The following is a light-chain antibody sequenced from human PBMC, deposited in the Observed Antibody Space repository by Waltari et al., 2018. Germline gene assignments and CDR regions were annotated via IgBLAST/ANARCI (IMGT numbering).Light chain of an antibody. CDR2: YDS. J-gene: IGLJ2*01. Sequence: SYVLTQPPSVSVAPGATARISCGVNDIGTKRVHWFQQRPSQAPVLVIYYDSDRPSGIPVRFSGFKSGNTATLTISRVEAGDEADYYCQVWDTTSNHRVFGGGTKLTVL. CDR3: QVWDTTSNHRV. V-gene: IGLV3-21*04. CDR1: DIGTKR.